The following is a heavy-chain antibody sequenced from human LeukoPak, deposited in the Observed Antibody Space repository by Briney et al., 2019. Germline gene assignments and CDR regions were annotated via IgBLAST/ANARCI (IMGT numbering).Heavy chain of an antibody. CDR3: AKWEFGDSIGDAFDI. V-gene: IGHV3-23*01. Sequence: GGSLRLSCAASGFTFSSYAMGWVRQAPGKGLEWVSAISGSGGSTYYADSVKGRFTISRDNSKNTLYLQMNSLRAEDTAVYYCAKWEFGDSIGDAFDIWGQGTMVTVSS. CDR1: GFTFSSYA. J-gene: IGHJ3*02. CDR2: ISGSGGST. D-gene: IGHD4-17*01.